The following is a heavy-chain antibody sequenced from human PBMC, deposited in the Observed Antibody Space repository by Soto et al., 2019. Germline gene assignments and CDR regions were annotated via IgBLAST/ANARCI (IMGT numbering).Heavy chain of an antibody. D-gene: IGHD6-19*01. CDR3: ASRRGWGSSGWYYKLDY. CDR2: IIPIFGTA. CDR1: GGTFSSYA. V-gene: IGHV1-69*01. Sequence: QVQLVQSGAEVKKPGSSVKVSYKASGGTFSSYAISWVRQAPGQGLEWMGGIIPIFGTANYAQKFQGRVTITADESTSTAYMELSSLRSEDTAVYYCASRRGWGSSGWYYKLDYWGQGTLVTVSS. J-gene: IGHJ4*02.